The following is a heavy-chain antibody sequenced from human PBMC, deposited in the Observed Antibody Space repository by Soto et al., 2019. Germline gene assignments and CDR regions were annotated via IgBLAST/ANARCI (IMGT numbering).Heavy chain of an antibody. CDR1: GYTFTSYA. V-gene: IGHV1-3*01. D-gene: IGHD3-10*01. CDR2: INAGNGNT. J-gene: IGHJ5*02. Sequence: ASVKVSCKASGYTFTSYAMHWVRQAPGQRLEWMGWINAGNGNTKYSQKFQGRVTITRDTSASTAYMELSSLRSEDTAVYYCAREGDVLLWFGKYNWFDPWGQG. CDR3: AREGDVLLWFGKYNWFDP.